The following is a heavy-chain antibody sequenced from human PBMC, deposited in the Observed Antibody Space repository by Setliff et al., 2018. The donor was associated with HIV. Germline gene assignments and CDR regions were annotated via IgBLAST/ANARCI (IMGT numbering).Heavy chain of an antibody. CDR3: ARDLYSSYCSSTSCYTIFQH. J-gene: IGHJ1*01. V-gene: IGHV3-11*04. CDR2: ISSSGSTI. CDR1: GFTFSDYY. Sequence: GGSLRLSCVASGFTFSDYYMSWIRQAPGKGLEWVSYISSSGSTIYYADSVKGRFTISRDNAKNSLYLQMNSLRAEDTAVYYCARDLYSSYCSSTSCYTIFQHWGQGTLVTVSS. D-gene: IGHD2-2*02.